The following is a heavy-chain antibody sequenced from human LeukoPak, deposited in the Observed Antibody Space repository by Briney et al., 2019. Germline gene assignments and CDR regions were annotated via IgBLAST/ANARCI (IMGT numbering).Heavy chain of an antibody. J-gene: IGHJ3*02. V-gene: IGHV4-59*01. CDR1: GGSISSYH. Sequence: SETLSLTCTVSGGSISSYHWSWLRQPPGKGLERIGFIYYTGGTNYNPSLKSRLTISVDTSNNQFSLKLTSVAAADTAVYYCARGGALGAFDIWGRGTMVTVSS. CDR2: IYYTGGT. D-gene: IGHD4-17*01. CDR3: ARGGALGAFDI.